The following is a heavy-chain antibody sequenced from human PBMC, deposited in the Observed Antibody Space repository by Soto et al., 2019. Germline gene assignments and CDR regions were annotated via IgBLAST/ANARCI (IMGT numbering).Heavy chain of an antibody. CDR2: LNPKDSFA. D-gene: IGHD3-10*01. CDR1: GFIFTIYW. V-gene: IGHV5-10-1*01. CDR3: ARHKSGRGSYPFDF. Sequence: GESLKISCKASGFIFTIYWLIWVRQMPGKGLEWMGMLNPKDSFANYSPSFRGHVTISPDTSVTTAYLKWSSLKASDTAIYYCARHKSGRGSYPFDFWGQGTLVTVSS. J-gene: IGHJ4*02.